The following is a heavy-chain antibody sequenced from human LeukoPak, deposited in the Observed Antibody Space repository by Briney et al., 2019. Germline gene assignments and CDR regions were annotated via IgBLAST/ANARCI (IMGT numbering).Heavy chain of an antibody. CDR3: AKPRDTEIVVIPAANNWFDP. D-gene: IGHD2-2*01. V-gene: IGHV3-30*02. CDR2: IRYDGSNK. J-gene: IGHJ5*02. Sequence: GGSLRLSCVASGFTFSNYGMHWVRQAPGKGLEWVAFIRYDGSNKYYADSVRGRFTISRDNSKNTLYLQMNSLRNDDTAVYYCAKPRDTEIVVIPAANNWFDPWGQGTLVTVSS. CDR1: GFTFSNYG.